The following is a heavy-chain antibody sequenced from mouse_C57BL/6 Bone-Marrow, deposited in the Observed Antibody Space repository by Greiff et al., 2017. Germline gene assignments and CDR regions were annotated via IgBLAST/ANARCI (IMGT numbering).Heavy chain of an antibody. CDR2: INPGSGGT. V-gene: IGHV1-54*01. CDR3: GRERGWFAY. Sequence: QVQLQQSGAELVRPGTSVKVSCKASGYAFTNYLIEWVKQRPGQGLEWIGVINPGSGGTNYNEKFKGKATLTADKSSSTAYMQLRSLTSEDSAVCFWGRERGWFAYWGQGTLVTVS. CDR1: GYAFTNYL. J-gene: IGHJ3*01.